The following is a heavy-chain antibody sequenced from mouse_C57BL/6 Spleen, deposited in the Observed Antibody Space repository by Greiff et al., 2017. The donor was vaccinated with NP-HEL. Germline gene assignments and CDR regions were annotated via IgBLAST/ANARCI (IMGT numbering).Heavy chain of an antibody. CDR3: ARRGPVYFDY. J-gene: IGHJ2*01. CDR1: GYTFTSYW. Sequence: VQLQQPGAELVKPGASVKLSCKASGYTFTSYWMHWVKQRPGQGLEWIGMIHPNSGSTNYNEKFKSKATLTVAKSSSTAYMQLSSLTSEDSAVYYCARRGPVYFDYWGQGTTLTVSS. CDR2: IHPNSGST. V-gene: IGHV1-64*01.